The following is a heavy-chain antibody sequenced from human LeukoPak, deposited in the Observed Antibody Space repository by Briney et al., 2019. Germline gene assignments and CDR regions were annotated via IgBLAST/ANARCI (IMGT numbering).Heavy chain of an antibody. D-gene: IGHD6-13*01. V-gene: IGHV3-48*03. CDR3: VREATAEYYFDY. J-gene: IGHJ4*02. CDR2: ISTDGSTT. CDR1: GFTFSSYE. Sequence: PGGSLRLSCAASGFTFSSYEMHWFRQVPGKGLEWISYISTDGSTTTYAESVRGRFTISRDNAKYALYLQMNSLRGEDTAFYYCVREATAEYYFDYWGQGTLVTVSS.